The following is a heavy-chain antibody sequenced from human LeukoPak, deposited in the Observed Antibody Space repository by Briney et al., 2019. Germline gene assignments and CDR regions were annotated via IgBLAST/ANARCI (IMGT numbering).Heavy chain of an antibody. CDR3: ARVDSSGYGYFDL. J-gene: IGHJ2*01. CDR2: ISSSSSYI. Sequence: GGSLRLSCAASGFTFSSYGMHWVRQAPGKGLEWVSSISSSSSYIYYADSVKGRFTISRDNAKNSLYLQMNSLRAEDTAVYYCARVDSSGYGYFDLWGRGTLVTASS. CDR1: GFTFSSYG. D-gene: IGHD3-22*01. V-gene: IGHV3-21*01.